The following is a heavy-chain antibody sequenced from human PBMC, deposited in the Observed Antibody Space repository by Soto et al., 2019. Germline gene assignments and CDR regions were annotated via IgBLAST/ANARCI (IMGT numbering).Heavy chain of an antibody. V-gene: IGHV3-11*01. Sequence: PGGSLRLSCAASGFTFSDYYMSWIRQAPGKGLEWVSYISSSGSTIYYADSVKGRFTISRDNAKNSLYLQMNSQRAEDTAVYYCARDSIVVVPAANPLGAEYFQHWGQGTLVTVSS. D-gene: IGHD2-2*01. CDR2: ISSSGSTI. CDR3: ARDSIVVVPAANPLGAEYFQH. CDR1: GFTFSDYY. J-gene: IGHJ1*01.